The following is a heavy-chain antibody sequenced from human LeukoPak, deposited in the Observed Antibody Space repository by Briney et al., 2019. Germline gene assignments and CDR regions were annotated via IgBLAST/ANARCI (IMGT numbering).Heavy chain of an antibody. Sequence: GGSLRLSCAASQFTFSSYWMSWVRQAPGKGLEWVANIKEDGSKTYYVDSVKGRFTISRDNAKNSLYLQMNGLRAEDTALYYCARYVTALDYWGQGTLVTVSS. V-gene: IGHV3-7*03. CDR1: QFTFSSYW. CDR2: IKEDGSKT. D-gene: IGHD2-21*02. J-gene: IGHJ4*02. CDR3: ARYVTALDY.